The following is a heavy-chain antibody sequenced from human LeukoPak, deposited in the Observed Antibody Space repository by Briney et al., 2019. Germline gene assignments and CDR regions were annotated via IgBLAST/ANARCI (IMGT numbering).Heavy chain of an antibody. Sequence: SVRDSSVASGGTSSSDATSCVRQAPGQGLEWMGGIIPIFGTANYAQKFQGRVTITADESTSTTYMVLSSPRSEDTAVYYCARILLRERSNWISPCGPRTLVTVSS. CDR2: IIPIFGTA. V-gene: IGHV1-69*13. CDR1: GGTSSSDA. D-gene: IGHD3-22*01. J-gene: IGHJ5*02. CDR3: ARILLRERSNWISP.